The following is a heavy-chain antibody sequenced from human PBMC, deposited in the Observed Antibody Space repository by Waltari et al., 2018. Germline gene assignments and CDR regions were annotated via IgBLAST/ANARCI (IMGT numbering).Heavy chain of an antibody. D-gene: IGHD6-6*01. CDR2: IKQDGSEK. CDR3: ARGGGIAARASDY. V-gene: IGHV3-7*01. Sequence: EVQLVESGGGLVQPGGSLRLSCAASGFTFSSYWMSWVRQAPGKGLEWVANIKQDGSEKYYVDSVKGRFTISRDNAKNSLYLQMNSLRAEDTAVYYCARGGGIAARASDYWGQGTLVTVSS. J-gene: IGHJ4*02. CDR1: GFTFSSYW.